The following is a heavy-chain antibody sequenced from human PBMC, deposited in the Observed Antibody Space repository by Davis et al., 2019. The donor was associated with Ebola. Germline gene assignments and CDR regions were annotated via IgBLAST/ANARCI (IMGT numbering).Heavy chain of an antibody. CDR3: VRDPALVVTGGGWFFGL. Sequence: GESLKISCAASGFIVSDKYMSWVRQAPGKGLEWVSFISSSSNYIYYADSVKGRFTVSRDNAKNSLYLQMNSLRAEDTAVYYCVRDPALVVTGGGWFFGLWGRGTLVTVSS. CDR1: GFIVSDKY. CDR2: ISSSSNYI. J-gene: IGHJ2*01. V-gene: IGHV3-21*01. D-gene: IGHD2-21*02.